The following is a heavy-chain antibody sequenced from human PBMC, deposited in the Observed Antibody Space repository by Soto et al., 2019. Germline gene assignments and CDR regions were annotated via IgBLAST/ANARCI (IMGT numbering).Heavy chain of an antibody. CDR3: ARGTWTSYSSSWLWGFDY. CDR2: INHSGST. V-gene: IGHV4-34*01. Sequence: SETLSLTCAVYGGSFSGYYWSWIRQPPGKGLEWIGEINHSGSTNYNPSLKSRVTISVDTSKNQFSLKLSSVTAADTAVYYCARGTWTSYSSSWLWGFDYWGQGTLVTVSS. J-gene: IGHJ4*02. CDR1: GGSFSGYY. D-gene: IGHD6-13*01.